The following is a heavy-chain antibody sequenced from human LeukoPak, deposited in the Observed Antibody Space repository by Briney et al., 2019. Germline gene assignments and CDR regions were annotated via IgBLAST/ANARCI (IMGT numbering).Heavy chain of an antibody. CDR2: IYSGGST. CDR1: GFTVSSNY. CDR3: AREVFEYSSSSTFDY. J-gene: IGHJ4*02. V-gene: IGHV3-53*01. D-gene: IGHD6-6*01. Sequence: GGSLRLSCAASGFTVSSNYMSWVRQAPGKGLEWVSVIYSGGSTYYADSVKGRFTISRDNSKNTLYLQMNSLRAEDTAVYYCAREVFEYSSSSTFDYWGQGTLVTVSS.